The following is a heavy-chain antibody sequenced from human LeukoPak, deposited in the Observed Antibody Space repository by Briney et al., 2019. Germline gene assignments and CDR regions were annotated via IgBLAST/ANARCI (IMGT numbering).Heavy chain of an antibody. J-gene: IGHJ3*02. CDR3: ARDQASYCSGGSCSPGDAFDT. V-gene: IGHV4-59*01. CDR1: GGSISSYY. CDR2: IYYSGST. Sequence: SETLSLTCTVSGGSISSYYWSWIRQPPGKGLEWIGYIYYSGSTNYNPSLKSRVTISVDTSKNQFSLKLSSVTAADTAVYYCARDQASYCSGGSCSPGDAFDTWGQGTMVTVSS. D-gene: IGHD2-15*01.